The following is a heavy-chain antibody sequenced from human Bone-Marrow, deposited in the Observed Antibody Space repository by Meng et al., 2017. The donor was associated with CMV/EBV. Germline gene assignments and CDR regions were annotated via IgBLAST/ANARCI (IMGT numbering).Heavy chain of an antibody. CDR2: IYYNGGT. Sequence: SETLSLTCSVSDDFVSSDTYYWNWIRQPPGKGLEWIGYIYYNGGTNYNPSLKSPVTMSIDTSKKQFSLRLSSVTAADTAVYYCARGARVYGMDVWGQGTEVTVSS. J-gene: IGHJ6*02. CDR1: DDFVSSDTYY. CDR3: ARGARVYGMDV. V-gene: IGHV4-61*01.